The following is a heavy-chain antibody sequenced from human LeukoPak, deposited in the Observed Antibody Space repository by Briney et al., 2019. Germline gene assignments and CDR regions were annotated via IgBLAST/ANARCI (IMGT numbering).Heavy chain of an antibody. D-gene: IGHD6-13*01. V-gene: IGHV1-18*01. CDR3: ARVNYQIGAAAYLFYYYYMDV. Sequence: ASLKISCKASGYTFTSYGISWVRQAPGQGLEGRGWIIASNGNTNYAQKLQGRVTMTTDTSTSTAYKELRSLRSDDTAVQCCARVNYQIGAAAYLFYYYYMDVLGKGSTLTVSS. CDR1: GYTFTSYG. J-gene: IGHJ6*03. CDR2: IIASNGNT.